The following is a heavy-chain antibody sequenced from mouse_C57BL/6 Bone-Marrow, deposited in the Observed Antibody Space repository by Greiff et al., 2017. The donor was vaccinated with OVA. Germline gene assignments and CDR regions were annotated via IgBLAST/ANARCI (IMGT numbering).Heavy chain of an antibody. CDR2: IYPGDGDT. CDR1: GYAFSSSW. V-gene: IGHV1-82*01. Sequence: VQLQQSGPELVKPGASVKISCKASGYAFSSSWMNWVKQRPGKGLEWIGRIYPGDGDTNYNGKFKGKATLTADKSSSTAYMQLSSLTSEDSAVYFCASGGKVVATRDYWGQGTSVTVSS. D-gene: IGHD1-1*01. J-gene: IGHJ4*01. CDR3: ASGGKVVATRDY.